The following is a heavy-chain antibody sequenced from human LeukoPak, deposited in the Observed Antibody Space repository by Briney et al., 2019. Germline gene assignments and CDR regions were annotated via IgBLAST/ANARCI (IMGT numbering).Heavy chain of an antibody. CDR1: GFTFSSYA. Sequence: GGSLRLSCAASGFTFSSYAMHWVRQAPGKGLEWVAAISYDGSNKNSADSVKGRFSISRDNSKNTLYLQMNSLRAEDTAVYYCARDGSLYCSGGSCLDYWGQGTQVTVSS. CDR3: ARDGSLYCSGGSCLDY. J-gene: IGHJ4*02. CDR2: ISYDGSNK. D-gene: IGHD2-15*01. V-gene: IGHV3-30-3*01.